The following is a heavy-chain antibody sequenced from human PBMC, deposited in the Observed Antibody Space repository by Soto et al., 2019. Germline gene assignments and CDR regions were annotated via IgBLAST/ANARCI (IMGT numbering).Heavy chain of an antibody. J-gene: IGHJ5*02. D-gene: IGHD3-22*01. CDR1: GITFSSYS. CDR3: ARDPSDSSGYNWFDP. V-gene: IGHV3-21*01. Sequence: EVQLVESGGGLVKPGGSLRLSCAASGITFSSYSMNWVRQAPGKGLEWVSSISSSSSYIYYADSVKGRFTISRDNAKNSLYLQMNSLRAEDTAVYYCARDPSDSSGYNWFDPWGQGTLVTVSS. CDR2: ISSSSSYI.